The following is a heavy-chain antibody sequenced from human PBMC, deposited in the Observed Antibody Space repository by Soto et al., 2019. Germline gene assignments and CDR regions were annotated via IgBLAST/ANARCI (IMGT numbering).Heavy chain of an antibody. Sequence: EVQLVESGGGLVQPGGSLRLSCAASGFTFSSYSMNWVRQAPGKGLEWVSYISSSSSTIYYADSVKGRFTISRDNAKNSLYLQMNSLRDEDTAVYYCARDRLAYCGGDCHSAFDYWGQGTLVTVSS. J-gene: IGHJ4*02. D-gene: IGHD2-21*02. CDR1: GFTFSSYS. CDR3: ARDRLAYCGGDCHSAFDY. V-gene: IGHV3-48*02. CDR2: ISSSSSTI.